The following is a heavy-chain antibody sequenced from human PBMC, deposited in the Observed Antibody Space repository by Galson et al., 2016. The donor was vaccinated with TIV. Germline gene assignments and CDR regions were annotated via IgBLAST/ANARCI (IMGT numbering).Heavy chain of an antibody. CDR2: INWEDDK. CDR1: GFSLTTPGMC. Sequence: PALVKPTQTLTLTCTFSGFSLTTPGMCGSWIRQPPGKALEWLERINWEDDKYYSTSLKTRLTISKDTAKNQVVLKMTNLDPADTATYSCARSSGWSLEDWGRGTLVTVSS. D-gene: IGHD6-19*01. CDR3: ARSSGWSLED. V-gene: IGHV2-70*11. J-gene: IGHJ4*02.